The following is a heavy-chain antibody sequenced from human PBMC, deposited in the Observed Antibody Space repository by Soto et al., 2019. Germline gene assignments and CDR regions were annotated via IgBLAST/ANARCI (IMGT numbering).Heavy chain of an antibody. J-gene: IGHJ4*02. CDR2: ISSSGGTT. V-gene: IGHV3-23*01. CDR1: GFTFTNYA. Sequence: EVQLLESGGGLVQPGGSLRLSCAASGFTFTNYARTWVRQAPGKGLECVSVISSSGGTTYYADSVKGRFTISRDNSRNTLYLQMNSLSAEDTAIYSCARCLTNCYKLDFWGQGTLVTVSS. D-gene: IGHD3-9*01. CDR3: ARCLTNCYKLDF.